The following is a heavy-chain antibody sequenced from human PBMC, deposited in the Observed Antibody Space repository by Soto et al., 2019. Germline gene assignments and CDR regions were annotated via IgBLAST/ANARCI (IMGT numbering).Heavy chain of an antibody. V-gene: IGHV3-30-3*01. D-gene: IGHD1-26*01. Sequence: PGGSLRLSCAASGFTFSSYAMHWVRQAPGKGLEWVAVISYDGSNKYYADSVKGRFTISRDNSKNTLYLQMNSLRAEDTAVYYCARSDYLVGATKALDYWGQGTLVTVSS. CDR3: ARSDYLVGATKALDY. CDR1: GFTFSSYA. J-gene: IGHJ4*02. CDR2: ISYDGSNK.